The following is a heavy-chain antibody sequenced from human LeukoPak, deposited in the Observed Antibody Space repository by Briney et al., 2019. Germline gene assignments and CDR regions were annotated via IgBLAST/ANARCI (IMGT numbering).Heavy chain of an antibody. D-gene: IGHD3-10*01. CDR3: AQDQGTIWFGESPYFDY. Sequence: GGSLRLSCAACGFTFSSYGMHWVRQAPGKGLEWVAVISYDGSNKYYADSVKGRFTISRDNSKNTLYLQMNSLRAEDTAVYYCAQDQGTIWFGESPYFDYWGQGTLVTVSS. CDR2: ISYDGSNK. CDR1: GFTFSSYG. J-gene: IGHJ4*02. V-gene: IGHV3-30*18.